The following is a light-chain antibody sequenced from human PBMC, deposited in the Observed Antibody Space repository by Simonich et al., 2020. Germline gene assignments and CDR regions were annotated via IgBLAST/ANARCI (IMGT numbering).Light chain of an antibody. CDR2: DAS. CDR1: QSVSSY. CDR3: QQRSNWPPALT. J-gene: IGKJ4*01. Sequence: EIVLPQSPAPLPLSPGERATLSCRASQSVSSYLAWYEQKPRPAPRPLIYDASHRATGIPARFSGSGSGTDFTLTISSLKPEYFAVYYCQQRSNWPPALTIGGGTKVEIK. V-gene: IGKV3-11*01.